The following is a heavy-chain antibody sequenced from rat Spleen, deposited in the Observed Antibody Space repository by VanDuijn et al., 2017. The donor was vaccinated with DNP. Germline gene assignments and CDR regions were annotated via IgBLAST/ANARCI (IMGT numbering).Heavy chain of an antibody. D-gene: IGHD4-3*01. V-gene: IGHV2S12*01. CDR1: GFSLTSYH. CDR2: ISSGGST. J-gene: IGHJ4*01. CDR3: ARDLIIRDTTSAMDA. Sequence: QVQLKESGPGLVQPSQTLSLTCTVSGFSLTSYHVHWVRQPPGKGLEWIATISSGGSTFYNSALKSRLSISRDTSKSQVFLKLNSLQTEDTATYYCARDLIIRDTTSAMDAWGQGTSVTVSS.